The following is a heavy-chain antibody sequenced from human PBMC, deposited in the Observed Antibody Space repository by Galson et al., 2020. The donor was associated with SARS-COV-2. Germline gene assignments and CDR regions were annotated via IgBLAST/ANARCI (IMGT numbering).Heavy chain of an antibody. CDR3: ARDLLRNHVGGLTNGAFDI. CDR1: GDSISSDYY. J-gene: IGHJ3*02. D-gene: IGHD2-8*01. Sequence: SETLSLTCSVSGDSISSDYYWGWIRQPPGKGLDWTGSISYRRNTYFNRTLRSRVTISLDMSQKQLSLKLTAVTAADTAVYYCARDLLRNHVGGLTNGAFDIWGQGTVVTFSS. CDR2: ISYRRNT. V-gene: IGHV4-38-2*02.